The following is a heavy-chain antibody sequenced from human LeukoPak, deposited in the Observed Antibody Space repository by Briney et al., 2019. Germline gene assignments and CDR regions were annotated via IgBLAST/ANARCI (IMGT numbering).Heavy chain of an antibody. CDR2: INWNGGST. CDR1: GFTFDDYG. D-gene: IGHD3-16*01. V-gene: IGHV3-20*04. J-gene: IGHJ6*03. CDR3: ARDLRLTYYYYMDV. Sequence: GGSLRLSCAASGFTFDDYGMSWVRQAPGKGLEWVSGINWNGGSTGYADSVKGGFTISRDNAKNSLYLHMNSLRAEDTALYYCARDLRLTYYYYMDVWGKGTTVTVSS.